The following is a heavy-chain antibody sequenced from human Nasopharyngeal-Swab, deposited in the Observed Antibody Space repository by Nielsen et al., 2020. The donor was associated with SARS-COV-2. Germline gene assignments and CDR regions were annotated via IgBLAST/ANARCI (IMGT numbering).Heavy chain of an antibody. CDR2: INHSGST. Sequence: PPGKGLEWIGEINHSGSTNYNPSLKSRVTISVDTSKNQFSLKLSSVTAADTAVYYCARSKKAPFDYWGQGTLVTVSS. V-gene: IGHV4-34*01. CDR3: ARSKKAPFDY. J-gene: IGHJ4*02.